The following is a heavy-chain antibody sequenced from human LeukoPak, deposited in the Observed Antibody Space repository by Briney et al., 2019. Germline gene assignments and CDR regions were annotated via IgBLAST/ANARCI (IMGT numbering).Heavy chain of an antibody. Sequence: GGSLRLSCAASGFIFSSHGMNWVRQAPGKGLEWVSGISPSGDITYYADSVKGRFTISRDNSKNTLYLQMNSLRADDTAVYYCARTGGGSGYWGQGTLVTVSS. CDR3: ARTGGGSGY. V-gene: IGHV3-23*01. CDR1: GFIFSSHG. D-gene: IGHD2-15*01. J-gene: IGHJ4*02. CDR2: ISPSGDIT.